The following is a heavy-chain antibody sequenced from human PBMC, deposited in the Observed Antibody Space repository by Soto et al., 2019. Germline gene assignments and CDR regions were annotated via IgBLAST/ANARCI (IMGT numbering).Heavy chain of an antibody. Sequence: SETLSLTCTVSGGSISSSSYYWGWIRQPPGKGLEWIGSIYYSGSTYYNPSLKSRVTISVDTSKNQFSLKLSSVTAADTAVYYCARHWGPPVLRYFDSFMDVWGKGTTVTVSS. J-gene: IGHJ6*03. D-gene: IGHD3-9*01. CDR2: IYYSGST. CDR3: ARHWGPPVLRYFDSFMDV. V-gene: IGHV4-39*01. CDR1: GGSISSSSYY.